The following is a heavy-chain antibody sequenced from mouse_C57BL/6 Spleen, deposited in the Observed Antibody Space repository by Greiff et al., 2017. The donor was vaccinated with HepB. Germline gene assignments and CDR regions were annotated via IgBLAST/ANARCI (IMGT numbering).Heavy chain of an antibody. CDR1: GYTFTSYW. J-gene: IGHJ4*01. Sequence: VQLQQSGAELVKPGASVKLSCKASGYTFTSYWMHWVKQRPGRGLEWIGRIDPNSGGTKYNEKFKSKATLTVDKPSSTAYMQISSLTSEDSAVYDCARGGPYYGSSYVHAMDYWGQGTSVTVSS. CDR3: ARGGPYYGSSYVHAMDY. V-gene: IGHV1-72*01. CDR2: IDPNSGGT. D-gene: IGHD1-1*01.